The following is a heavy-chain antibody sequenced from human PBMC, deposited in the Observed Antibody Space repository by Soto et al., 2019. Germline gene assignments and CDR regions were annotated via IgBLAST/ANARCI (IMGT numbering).Heavy chain of an antibody. CDR3: ARDREGDDYVWGSYCYTSYYGMDV. CDR2: IYYSGST. V-gene: IGHV4-59*01. J-gene: IGHJ6*02. CDR1: GGSISSYY. Sequence: PSETLSLTSAVSGGSISSYYWSWIRQPPGKGLEWIGYIYYSGSTNYNPSLKSRVTISVDTSKNQFSLKLSSVTAADTAVYYCARDREGDDYVWGSYCYTSYYGMDVWGQGTTVTVS. D-gene: IGHD3-16*02.